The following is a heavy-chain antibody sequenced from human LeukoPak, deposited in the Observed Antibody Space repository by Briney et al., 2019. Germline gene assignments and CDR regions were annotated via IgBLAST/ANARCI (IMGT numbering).Heavy chain of an antibody. V-gene: IGHV4-4*07. Sequence: SGTLSLTCTVSRGSIQSHFWSWVRQPAGKGLEWIGRVFDSGNTDYNPSLNGRVTLSVDTSKNEFSLTLTSVTAADTAVYYCAREGQWLGEMDFWGPGILVTVSS. CDR2: VFDSGNT. CDR3: AREGQWLGEMDF. J-gene: IGHJ4*02. CDR1: RGSIQSHF. D-gene: IGHD6-19*01.